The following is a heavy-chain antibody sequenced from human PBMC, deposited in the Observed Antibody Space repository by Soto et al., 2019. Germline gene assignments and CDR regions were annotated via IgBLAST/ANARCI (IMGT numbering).Heavy chain of an antibody. CDR2: IYYSGST. CDR3: ARDADHRHSYGFGGSAFDI. V-gene: IGHV4-61*01. CDR1: GVSGSSGSYY. D-gene: IGHD5-18*01. Sequence: SETLSLTCTVSGVSGSSGSYYWSWIRKPPGKGLEWIGYIYYSGSTNYNPSLKSRVTISVDTSKNQFSLKLSSVTAADTAVYYCARDADHRHSYGFGGSAFDIWGQGTMLTVSS. J-gene: IGHJ3*02.